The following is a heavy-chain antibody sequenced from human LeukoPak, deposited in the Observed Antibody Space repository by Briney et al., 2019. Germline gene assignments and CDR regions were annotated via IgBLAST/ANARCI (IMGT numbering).Heavy chain of an antibody. CDR3: ARGKISARDSTVTTDFDY. J-gene: IGHJ4*02. Sequence: ASVKVSCKASGYTFTSYDINWVRQATGQGLEWMGWMNPNSGNTGHAQKFQGGVTMTRNTSISTAYMELSSLRSEDTAVYYCARGKISARDSTVTTDFDYWGQGTLVTVSS. V-gene: IGHV1-8*01. CDR1: GYTFTSYD. CDR2: MNPNSGNT. D-gene: IGHD4-17*01.